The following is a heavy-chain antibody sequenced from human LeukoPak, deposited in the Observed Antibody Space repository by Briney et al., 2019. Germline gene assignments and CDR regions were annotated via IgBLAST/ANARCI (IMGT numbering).Heavy chain of an antibody. D-gene: IGHD3-10*01. Sequence: GGSLGLSWAASGFTFRNYVIHWVRQAPGKGLEWVAVTSSDLNVKLYADSVKGRFTISRDNSRSTLYLQMNSLRPEDTAIYYCAREGYYGSGSPPSLYFDYWGQGTLVTVSS. CDR3: AREGYYGSGSPPSLYFDY. J-gene: IGHJ4*02. V-gene: IGHV3-30-3*01. CDR1: GFTFRNYV. CDR2: TSSDLNVK.